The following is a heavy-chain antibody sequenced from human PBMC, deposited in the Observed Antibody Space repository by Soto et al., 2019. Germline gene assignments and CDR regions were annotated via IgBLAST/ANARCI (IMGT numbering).Heavy chain of an antibody. J-gene: IGHJ6*04. CDR3: ARGVRFFDWGIPYYSYWGRDV. D-gene: IGHD3-9*01. Sequence: SGTLSLTCSVSGDSLSHYYWSWIPQAPGKGLEWIFYFSFCGGPTNNPYRGGTNYTPPLKIRVTISRDTPKTQSPLKLGSVPAADTVVYYGARGVRFFDWGIPYYSYWGRDVGGKGPRDPVS. CDR1: GDSLSHYY. CDR2: FSFCGGPTNNPYRGGT. V-gene: IGHV4-59*12.